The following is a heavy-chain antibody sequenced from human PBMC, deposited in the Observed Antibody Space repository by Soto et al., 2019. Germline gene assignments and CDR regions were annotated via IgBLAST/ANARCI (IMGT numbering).Heavy chain of an antibody. D-gene: IGHD5-12*01. V-gene: IGHV5-51*01. J-gene: IGHJ6*03. CDR1: GYSFTSYW. CDR2: IYPGDSDT. Sequence: PGESLKISCKGSGYSFTSYWIGWVRQMRGKGLEWMGIIYPGDSDTRYSPSFQGQVSISADKSISTAYLQWSSLKASDTAMYYCASHGDSGYDPHYYYYYMDVWGKGTTVTVSS. CDR3: ASHGDSGYDPHYYYYYMDV.